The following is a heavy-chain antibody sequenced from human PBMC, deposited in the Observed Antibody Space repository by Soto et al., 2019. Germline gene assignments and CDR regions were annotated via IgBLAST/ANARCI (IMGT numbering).Heavy chain of an antibody. V-gene: IGHV3-23*01. J-gene: IGHJ6*02. Sequence: GGSLRLSCAASGFTFSSYAMSWVRQAPGKGLEWVSAISGSGGSTYYADSVKGRFTISRDNSKNTLYLQMNSLRAEDTAVYYCAKDRVAAAGHPGSYYYYYGMDVWGQGTTVTVSS. CDR1: GFTFSSYA. CDR2: ISGSGGST. D-gene: IGHD6-13*01. CDR3: AKDRVAAAGHPGSYYYYYGMDV.